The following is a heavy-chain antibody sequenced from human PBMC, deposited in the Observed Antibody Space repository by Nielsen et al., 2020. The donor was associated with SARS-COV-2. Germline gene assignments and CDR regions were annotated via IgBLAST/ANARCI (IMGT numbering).Heavy chain of an antibody. CDR3: TSGNYGLPFDP. D-gene: IGHD4-11*01. J-gene: IGHJ5*02. CDR1: GGSIMRSRHY. Sequence: SEPLSLTCTVSGGSIMRSRHYWGWVRQPPGQGLEWIGNIYYSGNTYYNPSLESRVTISVDTSKDHLSLKLTSVTASDTAVYFCTSGNYGLPFDPWGQGTLVTVAS. CDR2: IYYSGNT. V-gene: IGHV4-39*01.